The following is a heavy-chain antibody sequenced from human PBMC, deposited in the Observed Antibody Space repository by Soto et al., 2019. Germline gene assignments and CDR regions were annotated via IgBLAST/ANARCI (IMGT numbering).Heavy chain of an antibody. Sequence: QVQLQEWGPGLVKPSQTLSLTCTVSGGSISSGGYYWSWIRQHPGKGLEWIGYIYYSGSTYYNPSLKSRVIISVDTSKNQFSLKLSSVTAADTAVYYCAREMDTAMVNGWFDPWGQGTLVTVSS. CDR1: GGSISSGGYY. CDR3: AREMDTAMVNGWFDP. J-gene: IGHJ5*02. V-gene: IGHV4-31*03. D-gene: IGHD5-18*01. CDR2: IYYSGST.